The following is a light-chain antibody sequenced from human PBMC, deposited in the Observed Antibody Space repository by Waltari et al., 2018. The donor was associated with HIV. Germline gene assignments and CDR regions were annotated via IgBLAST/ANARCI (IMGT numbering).Light chain of an antibody. CDR2: DAS. CDR3: QQYNNWQGT. Sequence: IVMTQSPATLSLSPGESASLSCRASQSVSSNLAWYQHKLGQAPRLLIYDASTRATGIPVRFSCSGSGTEFTLTISSLQSEDFAVYYCQQYNNWQGTFGQGTKLEIK. V-gene: IGKV3-15*01. J-gene: IGKJ2*02. CDR1: QSVSSN.